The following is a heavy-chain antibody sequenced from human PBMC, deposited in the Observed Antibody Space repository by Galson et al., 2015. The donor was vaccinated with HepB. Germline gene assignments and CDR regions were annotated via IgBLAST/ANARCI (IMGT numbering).Heavy chain of an antibody. D-gene: IGHD3-10*01. CDR2: ISGSGGST. V-gene: IGHV3-23*01. CDR3: AKDRGSGNTMVRGSYDY. CDR1: GFTFSSYA. Sequence: SLRLSCAAPGFTFSSYAMSWVRQAPGKGLEWVSAISGSGGSTYYADSVKGRFTISRDNSKNTPYLQMNSLRAEDTAVYYCAKDRGSGNTMVRGSYDYWGQGTLVTVSS. J-gene: IGHJ4*02.